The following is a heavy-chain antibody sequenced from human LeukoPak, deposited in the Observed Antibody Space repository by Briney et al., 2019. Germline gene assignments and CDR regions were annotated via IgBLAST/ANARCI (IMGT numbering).Heavy chain of an antibody. D-gene: IGHD4-17*01. CDR3: AKTSGDYAVWHFDL. J-gene: IGHJ2*01. CDR1: GFTFSSYG. V-gene: IGHV3-23*01. Sequence: GGSLRLSCAASGFTFSSYGMSWVRQAPGKGLEWVSAISGSGGSTYYADSVKGRFTISRDNSNNMLYLQMNSLRAEDTAVYYCAKTSGDYAVWHFDLWGRGTLVTVSS. CDR2: ISGSGGST.